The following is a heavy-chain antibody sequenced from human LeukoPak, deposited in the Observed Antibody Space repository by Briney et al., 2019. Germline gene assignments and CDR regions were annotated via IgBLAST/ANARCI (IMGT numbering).Heavy chain of an antibody. D-gene: IGHD1-26*01. CDR2: IYTSGST. V-gene: IGHV4-61*02. CDR3: ARLDSGSYWSDY. Sequence: SETLSLTCTVSGGSISSGSYYWSWIRQPAGKGLEWIGRIYTSGSTNYNPSLKSRVTISVDTSKNQFSLKLSSVTAADTAAYYCARLDSGSYWSDYWGQGTLVTVSS. J-gene: IGHJ4*02. CDR1: GGSISSGSYY.